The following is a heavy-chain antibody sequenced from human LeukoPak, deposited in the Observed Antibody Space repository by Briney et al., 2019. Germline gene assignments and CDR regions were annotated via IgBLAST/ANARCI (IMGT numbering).Heavy chain of an antibody. V-gene: IGHV3-66*02. Sequence: PGGSLRLSCAASGFTVSSNYMSWVRQAPGKGLEWVSVIYSGGSTYYADSVKGRFTISRDNSKNTLYLQMNSLRAEDTAVYYCARDDVYGSGNFDYWGQGTLVTVSS. CDR2: IYSGGST. J-gene: IGHJ4*02. D-gene: IGHD3-10*01. CDR1: GFTVSSNY. CDR3: ARDDVYGSGNFDY.